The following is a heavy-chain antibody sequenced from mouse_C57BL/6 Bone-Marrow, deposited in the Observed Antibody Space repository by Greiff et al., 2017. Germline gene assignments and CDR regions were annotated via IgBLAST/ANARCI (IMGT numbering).Heavy chain of an antibody. D-gene: IGHD3-3*01. Sequence: EVNVVESEGGLVQPGSSMKLSCTASGFTFSDYYMAWVRQVPEKGLEWVANINYDGSSTYYLDSLKSRFIISRDNAKNILYLQMSSLKSEDTATYYCARDWGGLAYWGQGTLVTVSA. J-gene: IGHJ3*01. CDR3: ARDWGGLAY. CDR1: GFTFSDYY. CDR2: INYDGSST. V-gene: IGHV5-16*01.